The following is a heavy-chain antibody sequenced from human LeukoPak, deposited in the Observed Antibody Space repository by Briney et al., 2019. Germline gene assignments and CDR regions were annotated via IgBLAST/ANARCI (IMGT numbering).Heavy chain of an antibody. V-gene: IGHV3-53*01. CDR1: GFTVSSNY. CDR3: ARDGYYYDSSGYKNYYYGMDV. CDR2: IYSGGST. D-gene: IGHD3-22*01. Sequence: GGSLRLSCAASGFTVSSNYMSWVRQAPGKGLEWVSVIYSGGSTYYADFVKGRFTISRDNAKNSLYLQMNSLRAEDTAVYYCARDGYYYDSSGYKNYYYGMDVWGQGTTFTVSS. J-gene: IGHJ6*02.